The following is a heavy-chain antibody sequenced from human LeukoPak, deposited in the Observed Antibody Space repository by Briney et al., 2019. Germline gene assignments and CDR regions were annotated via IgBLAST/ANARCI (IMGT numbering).Heavy chain of an antibody. D-gene: IGHD2-21*02. CDR3: ARQRTTAAYHYYNMDV. Sequence: GESLKISCKGSGYSFTSYWIGWVRQMPGKGLEWMGIIYPGDSDTRYSPSLQGQVTISADKSISTAYLQWSSLKASDTATYYCARQRTTAAYHYYNMDVWGQGTTVTVSS. V-gene: IGHV5-51*01. J-gene: IGHJ6*02. CDR2: IYPGDSDT. CDR1: GYSFTSYW.